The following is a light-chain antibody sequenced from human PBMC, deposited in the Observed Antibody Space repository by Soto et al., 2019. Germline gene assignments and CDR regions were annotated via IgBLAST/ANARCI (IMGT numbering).Light chain of an antibody. J-gene: IGLJ2*01. Sequence: QPVLTQSPSASASLGASVKLTCTLSSGHSNYAIAWQQQQPEKGPRYLMKLNRAGSHSKGDGTPNRCSGSSSGAERYLTLSSRQSEDEADYYCQSWGTGIVIFGGGTQLTVL. V-gene: IGLV4-69*01. CDR2: LNRAGSH. CDR3: QSWGTGIVI. CDR1: SGHSNYA.